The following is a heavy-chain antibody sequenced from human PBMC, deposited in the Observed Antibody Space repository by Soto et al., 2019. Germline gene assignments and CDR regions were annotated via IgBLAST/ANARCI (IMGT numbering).Heavy chain of an antibody. Sequence: PGGSLRLSCAASDFDFSIYGIQWVRQAPGKGLEWVAVMSYAGDNVYYADSVKGRFTISRDNSKDTLYLQLNSLRAEDTAVYFCAKGYYYDISGYYIFDNWGQGALVTVSS. CDR1: DFDFSIYG. CDR2: MSYAGDNV. D-gene: IGHD3-22*01. V-gene: IGHV3-30*18. CDR3: AKGYYYDISGYYIFDN. J-gene: IGHJ4*02.